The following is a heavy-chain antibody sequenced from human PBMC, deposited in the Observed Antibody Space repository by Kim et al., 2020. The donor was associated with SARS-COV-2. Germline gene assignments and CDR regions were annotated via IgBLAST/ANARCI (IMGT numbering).Heavy chain of an antibody. J-gene: IGHJ6*02. D-gene: IGHD5-12*01. CDR1: GYTFTSYY. CDR2: INPSGGST. V-gene: IGHV1-46*01. Sequence: ASVKVSCKASGYTFTSYYMHWVRQAPGQGLEWMGIINPSGGSTSYAQKFQGRVTMTRDTSTSTVYMELSSLRSEDTAVYYCAKLSGYSGYDHYYYYGMDVWGQGTTGTVSS. CDR3: AKLSGYSGYDHYYYYGMDV.